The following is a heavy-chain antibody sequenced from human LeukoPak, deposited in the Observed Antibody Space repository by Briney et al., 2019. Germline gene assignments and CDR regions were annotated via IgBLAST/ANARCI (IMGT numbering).Heavy chain of an antibody. Sequence: GGSLRLSCAASGFSFSYYGMSWVRQAPGKGLEWVSAISGRGGSGRSTYYADSVKGRFTISRDDSKNTLYLEMSSLRAEDTAIYYCETSRYYYDSSGFLVDYWGQGTLVTVSS. CDR2: ISGRGGSGRST. D-gene: IGHD3-22*01. CDR1: GFSFSYYG. V-gene: IGHV3-23*01. J-gene: IGHJ4*02. CDR3: ETSRYYYDSSGFLVDY.